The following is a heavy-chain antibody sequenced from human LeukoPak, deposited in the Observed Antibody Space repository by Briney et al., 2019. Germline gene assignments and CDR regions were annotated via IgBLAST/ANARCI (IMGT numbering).Heavy chain of an antibody. CDR3: ARDGYYTGFDY. Sequence: SQTLSLTCTVSGGSISSGGYYWSWIRQPPVKGLEWIGYIYHSGSTYYNPSLKSRVTISVDRSKNQFSLKLSSVTAADTAVYYCARDGYYTGFDYWGQGTLVTVSS. J-gene: IGHJ4*02. CDR2: IYHSGST. CDR1: GGSISSGGYY. V-gene: IGHV4-30-2*01. D-gene: IGHD1-26*01.